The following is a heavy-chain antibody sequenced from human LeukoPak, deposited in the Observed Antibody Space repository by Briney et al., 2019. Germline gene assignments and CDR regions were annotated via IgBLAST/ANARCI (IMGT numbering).Heavy chain of an antibody. V-gene: IGHV1-2*02. CDR2: INPKSGDT. J-gene: IGHJ2*01. Sequence: ASVKVSCKASGYTFTDHYVHWVRQTPGQGLEWMGWINPKSGDTNYAQKFQGRVTMTRDTSIVTAYMELSSLTSDDTGVYYCGVHWGSGYYFDLWGRGILVTVPS. CDR1: GYTFTDHY. D-gene: IGHD7-27*01. CDR3: GVHWGSGYYFDL.